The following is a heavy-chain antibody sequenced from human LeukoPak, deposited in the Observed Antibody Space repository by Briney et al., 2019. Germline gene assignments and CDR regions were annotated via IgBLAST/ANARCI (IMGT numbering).Heavy chain of an antibody. V-gene: IGHV3-7*01. Sequence: PGGSLRLSCAASGFTFSSYWMSWVRQAPGKGLEWVANIKQDGSEKYYVDSVKGRFTISRDNAKNSLYLQMNSLRAEDTAVYYCARIPGGREYSGYYYYYYMDVWGKGTTVTVSS. D-gene: IGHD6-6*01. CDR1: GFTFSSYW. CDR2: IKQDGSEK. CDR3: ARIPGGREYSGYYYYYYMDV. J-gene: IGHJ6*03.